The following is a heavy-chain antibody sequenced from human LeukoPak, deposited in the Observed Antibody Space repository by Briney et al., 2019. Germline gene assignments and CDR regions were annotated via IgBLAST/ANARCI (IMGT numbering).Heavy chain of an antibody. J-gene: IGHJ4*02. CDR2: ISGSGGGT. CDR1: GITLSNYG. CDR3: AKRGVVIRVILVGFHKEAYYFDS. Sequence: GGSLRVSCAVSGITLSNYGMSWVRQAPGKGLEWVAGISGSGGGTNYADSVKGRFTISRDNPKNTPYLQMNSLRAEDTAVYFCAKRGVVIRVILVGFHKEAYYFDSWGQGALVTVSS. D-gene: IGHD3-10*01. V-gene: IGHV3-23*01.